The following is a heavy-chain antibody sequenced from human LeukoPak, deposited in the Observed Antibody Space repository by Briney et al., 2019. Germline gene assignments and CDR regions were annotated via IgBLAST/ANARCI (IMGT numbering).Heavy chain of an antibody. D-gene: IGHD6-13*01. CDR3: ARGGKGIAILGDYFDY. Sequence: ASVKVSCKASGGTFSSYAISWVRQAPGQGLEWMGGIIPIFGTANYAQKFQGRVTITADESTSTAYMELSSLRSEDTAVYYCARGGKGIAILGDYFDYWGQGTPVTVSS. CDR2: IIPIFGTA. CDR1: GGTFSSYA. V-gene: IGHV1-69*13. J-gene: IGHJ4*02.